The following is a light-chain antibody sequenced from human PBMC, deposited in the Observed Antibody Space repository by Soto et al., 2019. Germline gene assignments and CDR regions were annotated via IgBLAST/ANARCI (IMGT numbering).Light chain of an antibody. CDR3: QQYGNSPQT. V-gene: IGKV3-20*01. J-gene: IGKJ2*01. CDR2: GAY. Sequence: EIVLTQSPVTLSVSPGESATLSCRASQSVSTNLAWYQQKPGQAPRLLIYGAYTRATAVPDRFSGSGSGTDFTLTISRLEPEDFAVYYCQQYGNSPQTFGQGTKLGIK. CDR1: QSVSTN.